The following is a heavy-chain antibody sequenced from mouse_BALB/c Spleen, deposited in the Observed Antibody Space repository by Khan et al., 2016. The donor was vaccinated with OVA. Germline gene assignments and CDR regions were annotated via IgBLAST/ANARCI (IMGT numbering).Heavy chain of an antibody. J-gene: IGHJ4*01. CDR2: INPYNDGT. V-gene: IGHV1S136*01. CDR3: ARYGSSPYYAMDY. D-gene: IGHD1-1*01. CDR1: GYTFTGFL. Sequence: VRLQQSGPELVKPGASVKMSCKASGYTFTGFLMHWVKQKPGQGLEWIGYINPYNDGTKYNEKFKGKATLTSDKSSSTAYMELGSLTSEDSAVSYSARYGSSPYYAMDYWGQGTSVTVSS.